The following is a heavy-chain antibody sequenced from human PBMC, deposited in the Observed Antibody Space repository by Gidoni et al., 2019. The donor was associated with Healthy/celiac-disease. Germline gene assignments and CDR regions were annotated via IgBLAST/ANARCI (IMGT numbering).Heavy chain of an antibody. J-gene: IGHJ6*02. CDR2: IIPILGIA. D-gene: IGHD2-2*01. CDR3: ARDRYCSSTSCQYYYYYGMDV. V-gene: IGHV1-69*04. CDR1: GGTFSSYA. Sequence: QVQLVQSGAEVKKPGSSVKVSCKASGGTFSSYAISWVRQAPGQGLEWMGRIIPILGIANYAQKFQGRVTITADKSTSTAYMELSSLRSEDTAVYYCARDRYCSSTSCQYYYYYGMDVWGQGTTVTVSS.